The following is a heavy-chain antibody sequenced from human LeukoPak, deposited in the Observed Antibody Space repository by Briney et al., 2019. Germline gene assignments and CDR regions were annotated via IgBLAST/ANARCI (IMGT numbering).Heavy chain of an antibody. Sequence: GGSLRLSCAASGFTFSSYAMSWVRQAPGKGLEWVSAISGSGGSTYYADSVKGRFTISRDNSKNTLYLQMNSLRAEDTAVYYCAKKQPGIAAAGETHDAFDIWGQGTMVTVFS. CDR1: GFTFSSYA. V-gene: IGHV3-23*01. CDR2: ISGSGGST. D-gene: IGHD6-13*01. CDR3: AKKQPGIAAAGETHDAFDI. J-gene: IGHJ3*02.